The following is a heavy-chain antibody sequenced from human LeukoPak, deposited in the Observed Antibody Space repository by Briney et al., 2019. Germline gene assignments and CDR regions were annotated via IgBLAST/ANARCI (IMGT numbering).Heavy chain of an antibody. CDR1: GGSISSSSYY. Sequence: PSETLSLTCTVSGGSISSSSYYWGWIRQPPGKGLDWIGTIYYSGSTYYNPSLKSRVTISVDTSKNQFSLELSSVTAADTAVYYCAMIAAAGTNWFDPWGQGTLVTVSS. V-gene: IGHV4-39*01. J-gene: IGHJ5*02. CDR2: IYYSGST. CDR3: AMIAAAGTNWFDP. D-gene: IGHD6-13*01.